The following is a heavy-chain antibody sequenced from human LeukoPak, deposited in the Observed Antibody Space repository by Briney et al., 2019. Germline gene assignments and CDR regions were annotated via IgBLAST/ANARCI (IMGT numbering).Heavy chain of an antibody. V-gene: IGHV3-21*01. CDR2: ISSSSSYI. CDR3: ARDSGLLWFGELDY. Sequence: GGSLRLSCAASVFTFSSYSMNWVRQAPGKGLEWVSSISSSSSYIYYADSVKGRFTISGDNAKNSLYLQMNSLRAEDTAVYYCARDSGLLWFGELDYWGQGTLVTVSS. D-gene: IGHD3-10*01. CDR1: VFTFSSYS. J-gene: IGHJ4*02.